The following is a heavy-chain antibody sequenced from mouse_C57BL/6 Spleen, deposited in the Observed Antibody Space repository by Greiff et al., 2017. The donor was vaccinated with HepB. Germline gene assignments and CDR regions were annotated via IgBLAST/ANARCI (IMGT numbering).Heavy chain of an antibody. D-gene: IGHD1-1*01. CDR3: ASSDYYGSSCVSYWYFDV. CDR2: IDPSDSET. Sequence: VQLQQPGAELVRPGSSVKLSCKASGYTFTSYWMHWVKQRPIQGLEWIGNIDPSDSETHYNQKFKDKATLTVDKSSSTAYMQLSNLTSEDSAVYYCASSDYYGSSCVSYWYFDVWGTGTTVTVSS. CDR1: GYTFTSYW. J-gene: IGHJ1*03. V-gene: IGHV1-52*01.